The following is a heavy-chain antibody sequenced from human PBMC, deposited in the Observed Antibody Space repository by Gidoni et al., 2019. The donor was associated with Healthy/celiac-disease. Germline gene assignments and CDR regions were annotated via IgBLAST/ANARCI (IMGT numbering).Heavy chain of an antibody. D-gene: IGHD3-10*01. CDR3: ARDPDKPRLWFGELSPPSDAFDI. J-gene: IGHJ3*02. CDR2: IYTSGST. Sequence: QVQLQESGPGLVKPSQTLSLTCTVSGGSISSGSYYWSWIRQPAGKGLEWIGRIYTSGSTNYNPALKSRVTISVDTSKNQFSLKLSSVTAADTAVYYCARDPDKPRLWFGELSPPSDAFDIWGQGTMVTVSS. CDR1: GGSISSGSYY. V-gene: IGHV4-61*02.